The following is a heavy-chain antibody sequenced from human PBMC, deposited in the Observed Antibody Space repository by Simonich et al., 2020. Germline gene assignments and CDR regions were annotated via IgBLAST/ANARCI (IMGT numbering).Heavy chain of an antibody. CDR1: GFTFSSYA. Sequence: GGGGVQPGRSLSLSCAASGFTFSSYAMHWVRQAPGKGLEWVAVISYDGSNKYYADSVKGRFTISRDNSKNTLYLQMNSLRAEDTAVYYCARDLGSSYYFDYWGQGTLVTVSS. V-gene: IGHV3-30*07. J-gene: IGHJ4*02. CDR3: ARDLGSSYYFDY. CDR2: ISYDGSNK. D-gene: IGHD6-6*01.